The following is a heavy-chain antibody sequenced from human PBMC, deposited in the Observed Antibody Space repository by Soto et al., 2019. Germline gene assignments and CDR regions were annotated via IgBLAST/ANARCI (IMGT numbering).Heavy chain of an antibody. J-gene: IGHJ4*02. CDR1: GYTFTSYG. CDR3: VRNMVYPPRNKPKGIAVAGIGVDY. V-gene: IGHV1-18*04. CDR2: ISAYNGNT. D-gene: IGHD6-19*01. Sequence: QVQLVQSGAEVKKPGASVKVSCKASGYTFTSYGISWVRQAPGQGLEWMGWISAYNGNTNYAQKLQGRVTMTTDTSTSRAYMELRSLRSDDTAVYYCVRNMVYPPRNKPKGIAVAGIGVDYWVQGTLVTVSS.